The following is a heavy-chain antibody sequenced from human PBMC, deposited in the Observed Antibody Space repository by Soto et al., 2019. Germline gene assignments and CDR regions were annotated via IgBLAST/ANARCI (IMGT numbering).Heavy chain of an antibody. CDR3: STLKCAHFDS. D-gene: IGHD2-21*01. V-gene: IGHV3-23*01. Sequence: GGSLRLSCTASEFTFPMSWLRQAPGPGLEWVANITESGVRTHYADSVKGRFTISRVNSNNTVFLHINSLRSVATDIYFCSTLKCAHFDSWGQGIPVTVSS. J-gene: IGHJ5*01. CDR2: ITESGVRT. CDR1: EFTFP.